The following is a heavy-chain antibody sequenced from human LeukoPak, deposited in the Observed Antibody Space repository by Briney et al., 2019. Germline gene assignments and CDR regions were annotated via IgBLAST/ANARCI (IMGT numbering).Heavy chain of an antibody. CDR2: IIPILGIA. D-gene: IGHD1-14*01. Sequence: ASVKVSCKASGCTFSSYTISWVRQAPGQGLEWMGRIIPILGIANYAQKFQGRVTITTDKSTNTAYMELSSLRSEDTAVYYCARETITGSGFDSWGQGTLVTVSS. V-gene: IGHV1-69*04. CDR1: GCTFSSYT. CDR3: ARETITGSGFDS. J-gene: IGHJ5*01.